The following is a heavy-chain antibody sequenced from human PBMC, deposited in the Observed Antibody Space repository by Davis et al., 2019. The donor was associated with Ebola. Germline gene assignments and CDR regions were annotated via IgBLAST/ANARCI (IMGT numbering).Heavy chain of an antibody. CDR3: ARDGSTSDQKSGELDY. CDR2: INPNSGGT. D-gene: IGHD7-27*01. J-gene: IGHJ4*02. V-gene: IGHV1-2*02. CDR1: GYTFTDNY. Sequence: AASVKVSCKASGYTFTDNYIHWVRQAPGQGLEWVGWINPNSGGTNYAQKFQGRVTMTRDTSITTAYMELSRLRSDDTAVYYCARDGSTSDQKSGELDYWGQGPLVTVSS.